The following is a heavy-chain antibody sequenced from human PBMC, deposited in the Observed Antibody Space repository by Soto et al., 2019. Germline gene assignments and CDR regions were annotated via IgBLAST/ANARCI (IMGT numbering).Heavy chain of an antibody. V-gene: IGHV3-74*01. Sequence: QPGGSLRLSCAASGFTFSGYWMHWVRQAPGKGLVWVANIDPDGRTTNYADSVKGRFSISRDDAKNTLYLQMNSLRVEDTALYYCAKVLPTSGYEQRRNYYYYGMDVWGQGTTVTVSS. CDR2: IDPDGRTT. D-gene: IGHD5-12*01. CDR3: AKVLPTSGYEQRRNYYYYGMDV. J-gene: IGHJ6*02. CDR1: GFTFSGYW.